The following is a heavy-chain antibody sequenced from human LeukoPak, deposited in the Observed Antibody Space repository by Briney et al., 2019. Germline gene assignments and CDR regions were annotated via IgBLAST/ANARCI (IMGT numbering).Heavy chain of an antibody. CDR2: IYDSGAA. J-gene: IGHJ4*02. D-gene: IGHD3-10*01. CDR1: GVSISPLY. Sequence: SETLSLTCTVSGVSISPLYWSWIRQPPGKGLEFIGYIYDSGAANYNPSLKSRVTLSVDTSKNQFSLKLSSVTAADTAVYYCARGGVAAKYYFDFWGEGTLVTVSS. CDR3: ARGGVAAKYYFDF. V-gene: IGHV4-59*11.